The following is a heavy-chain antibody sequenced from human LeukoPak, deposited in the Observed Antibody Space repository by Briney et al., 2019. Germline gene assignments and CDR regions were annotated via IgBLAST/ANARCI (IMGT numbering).Heavy chain of an antibody. CDR1: GFTFSTYG. CDR3: AKPYTSGYFDY. Sequence: GRSLRLSCAGSGFTFSTYGMYWVRQAPGKGLEWVAVISYDGSNEYYADSVKGRFTISRDSSKNTVYLQMNSLRPEDTAVYYCAKPYTSGYFDYWGQGTLVTVSS. CDR2: ISYDGSNE. V-gene: IGHV3-30*18. D-gene: IGHD3-22*01. J-gene: IGHJ4*02.